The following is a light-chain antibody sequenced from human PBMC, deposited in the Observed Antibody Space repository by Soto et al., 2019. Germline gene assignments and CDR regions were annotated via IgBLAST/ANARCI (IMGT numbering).Light chain of an antibody. CDR2: GVS. CDR3: NSYTGSRTSYV. Sequence: QSALTQPASVSGSPGQSITISCSGTRSDIGSYNYVAWYQQFPGKTPKILIYGVSNRPSGVSSRFSGSKSGNTASLTISGLQAEDEADYYCNSYTGSRTSYVFGSGTKVTVL. CDR1: RSDIGSYNY. V-gene: IGLV2-14*01. J-gene: IGLJ1*01.